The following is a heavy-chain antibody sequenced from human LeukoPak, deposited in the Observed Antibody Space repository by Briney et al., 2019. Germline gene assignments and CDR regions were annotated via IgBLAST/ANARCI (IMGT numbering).Heavy chain of an antibody. CDR3: AVTYYYGSGSYALDY. CDR2: IFYTGST. J-gene: IGHJ4*02. V-gene: IGHV4-39*07. Sequence: SETLSLTCTVSGGSISNINYYWGWIRQPPGKGLEWIGSIFYTGSTYYNPSLKSRVTISVDTSKNQFSLKLSSVTAADTAVYYCAVTYYYGSGSYALDYWGQGTLVTVSS. CDR1: GGSISNINYY. D-gene: IGHD3-10*01.